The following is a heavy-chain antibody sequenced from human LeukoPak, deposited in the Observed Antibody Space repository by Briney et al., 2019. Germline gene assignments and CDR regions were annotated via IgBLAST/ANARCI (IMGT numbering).Heavy chain of an antibody. Sequence: GGSLRLSCAASGFTFSSYAMHWVRQAPGKGLERVAVISYDGSNKYYADSVKGRFTISRDNSKSTLYLQMNSLRAEDTAVYYCARDLQVDYWGQGTLVTVSS. CDR1: GFTFSSYA. J-gene: IGHJ4*02. CDR2: ISYDGSNK. V-gene: IGHV3-30-3*01. CDR3: ARDLQVDY.